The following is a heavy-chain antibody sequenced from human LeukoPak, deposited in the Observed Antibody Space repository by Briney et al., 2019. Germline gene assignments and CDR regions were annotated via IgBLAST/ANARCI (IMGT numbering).Heavy chain of an antibody. D-gene: IGHD2-15*01. CDR3: ARGARSDWFDP. Sequence: ASVKASCKASGYTFTSYAMHWVRQAPGQRLEWMGWINAGNGNTKYSQKFQGRVTITRDTSASTAYMELSSLRSEDTAVYYCARGARSDWFDPWGQGTLVTVSS. J-gene: IGHJ5*02. CDR2: INAGNGNT. V-gene: IGHV1-3*01. CDR1: GYTFTSYA.